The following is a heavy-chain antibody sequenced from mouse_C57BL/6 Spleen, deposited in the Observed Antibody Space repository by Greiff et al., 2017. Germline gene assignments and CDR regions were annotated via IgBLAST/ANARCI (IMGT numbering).Heavy chain of an antibody. D-gene: IGHD1-1*01. J-gene: IGHJ2*01. V-gene: IGHV5-4*01. Sequence: EVHLVESGGGLVKPGGSLKLSCAASGFTFSSYAMSWVRQTPEKRLEWVATISDGGSYTYYPDNVKGRFTISRDNAKNNLYLQMSQLKSEDTAMYYCARGYYGSSYVGYFDYWGQGTTLTVSS. CDR3: ARGYYGSSYVGYFDY. CDR1: GFTFSSYA. CDR2: ISDGGSYT.